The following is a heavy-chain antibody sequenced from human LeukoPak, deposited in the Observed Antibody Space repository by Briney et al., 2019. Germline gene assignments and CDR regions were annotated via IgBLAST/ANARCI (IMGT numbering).Heavy chain of an antibody. D-gene: IGHD2-8*02. V-gene: IGHV3-7*01. Sequence: PGGSLRLSCAASGFTFTNYWMSWVRQAPGKGLEWVAKIKQDESERYYVDSVKGRFTISRDNAKNSLYLQMNSLRAEDTAVYYCASGWGPMVVSNWGQGTLVTVSS. J-gene: IGHJ4*02. CDR1: GFTFTNYW. CDR3: ASGWGPMVVSN. CDR2: IKQDESER.